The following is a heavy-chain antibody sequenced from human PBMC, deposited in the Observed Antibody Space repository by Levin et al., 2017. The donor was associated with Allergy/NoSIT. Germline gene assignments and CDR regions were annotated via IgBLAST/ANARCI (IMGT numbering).Heavy chain of an antibody. D-gene: IGHD5-12*01. J-gene: IGHJ4*02. CDR3: AREGKVVATGGFDY. V-gene: IGHV3-30-3*01. CDR2: ISYDGSNK. CDR1: GFTFSSYA. Sequence: GGSLRLSCAASGFTFSSYAMHWVRQAPGKGLEWVAVISYDGSNKYYADSVKGRFTISRDNSKNTLYLQMNSLRAEDTAVYYCAREGKVVATGGFDYWGQGTLVTVSS.